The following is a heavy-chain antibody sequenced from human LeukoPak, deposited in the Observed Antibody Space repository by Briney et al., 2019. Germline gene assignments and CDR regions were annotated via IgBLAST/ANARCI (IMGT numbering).Heavy chain of an antibody. J-gene: IGHJ3*02. CDR2: IWYDGTNK. V-gene: IGHV3-33*01. CDR1: GFTFSRHG. D-gene: IGHD4-11*01. CDR3: ARDPYKNKDYSNYGAFDI. Sequence: PGRSLRLSCAASGFTFSRHGMHWVRQAPGKGLEWLALIWYDGTNKYYAHSVKGRFTISRDNSKNTVYLQMNSLRAEDTAVYYCARDPYKNKDYSNYGAFDIWGQGTMVTVSS.